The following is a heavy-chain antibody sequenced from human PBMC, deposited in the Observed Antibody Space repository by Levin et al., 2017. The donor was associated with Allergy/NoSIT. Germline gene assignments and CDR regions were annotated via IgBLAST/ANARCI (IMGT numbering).Heavy chain of an antibody. V-gene: IGHV3-21*01. CDR2: ISSSSSYI. J-gene: IGHJ3*02. Sequence: GESLKISCAASGFTFSSYSMNWVRQAPGKGLEWVSSISSSSSYIYYTDSVKGRFTISRDNAKNSLYLQMNSLRAEDTAVYYCARDPADAFDIWGQGTMVTVSS. CDR3: ARDPADAFDI. CDR1: GFTFSSYS.